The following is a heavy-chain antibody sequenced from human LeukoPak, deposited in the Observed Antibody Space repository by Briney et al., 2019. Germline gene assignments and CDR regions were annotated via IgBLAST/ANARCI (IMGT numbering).Heavy chain of an antibody. J-gene: IGHJ4*02. V-gene: IGHV4-59*01. Sequence: SETLSLTCTVSGVSISSYYWSWIRQPPGKGLEWIGYIYYSGTTNYNPSLKSRVTISVDTSKNQFSLKLSSVTAADTAVYYCASGYSYGHFDYWGQGTLVTVSS. CDR3: ASGYSYGHFDY. CDR1: GVSISSYY. CDR2: IYYSGTT. D-gene: IGHD5-18*01.